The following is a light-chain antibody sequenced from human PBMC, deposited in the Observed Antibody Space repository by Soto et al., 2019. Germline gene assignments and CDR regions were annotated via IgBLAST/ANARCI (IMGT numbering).Light chain of an antibody. CDR2: DVS. J-gene: IGLJ3*02. V-gene: IGLV2-14*03. CDR1: SSDVGAYNY. Sequence: QSALTQPASVSGSPGQSITISCTGTSSDVGAYNYVSWYQHHPGKVPKLMIYDVSHGPSGVSNRFSGSKSGNSASLTISGLQADDEADYYCSSYGGASAPVLFGGGTKLTVL. CDR3: SSYGGASAPVL.